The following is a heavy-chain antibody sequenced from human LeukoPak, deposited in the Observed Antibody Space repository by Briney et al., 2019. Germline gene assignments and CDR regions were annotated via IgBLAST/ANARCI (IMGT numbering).Heavy chain of an antibody. J-gene: IGHJ4*02. CDR2: INPGSDNT. Sequence: GASVKVSCKASGYTFTSYDINWVRQATGQGLEWMERINPGSDNTDYAQKFQGRVTMTKDISISTVYMELSSLTSEDAAVYYCARNMALDYWGQGSLVTVSS. CDR1: GYTFTSYD. CDR3: ARNMALDY. D-gene: IGHD2/OR15-2a*01. V-gene: IGHV1-8*01.